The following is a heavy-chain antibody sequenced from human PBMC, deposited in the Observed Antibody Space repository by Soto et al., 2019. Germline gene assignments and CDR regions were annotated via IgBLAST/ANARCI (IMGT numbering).Heavy chain of an antibody. CDR3: ARAAFRSGYYGYYYGMDV. J-gene: IGHJ6*02. V-gene: IGHV1-69*01. CDR1: GGTFSTHA. D-gene: IGHD3-3*01. Sequence: QVQLVQSGAEVKKPGSSVKVSCKAPGGTFSTHAISWVRQAPGQGLEWLGGIIPTLGTPNYAQKFQGRVTVTADEYTSTAYMELSRLTSEDTAVYYCARAAFRSGYYGYYYGMDVWGQGTAVNV. CDR2: IIPTLGTP.